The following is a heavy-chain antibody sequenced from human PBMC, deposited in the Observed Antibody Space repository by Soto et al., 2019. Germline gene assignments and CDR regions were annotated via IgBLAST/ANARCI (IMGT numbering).Heavy chain of an antibody. V-gene: IGHV3-23*01. CDR3: AKGAEGYVVSSLDF. CDR1: GFIFSNYA. CDR2: ITSTGSST. J-gene: IGHJ4*02. Sequence: EVQLLESAGGYVQPGGSLRLSCAASGFIFSNYAMTWVRQAPGEGLEWVSGITSTGSSTYYADSVKGRFTISRDNSKNTLFLQINSLRAVDTAVYYCAKGAEGYVVSSLDFWGQGTLVSVSS. D-gene: IGHD5-12*01.